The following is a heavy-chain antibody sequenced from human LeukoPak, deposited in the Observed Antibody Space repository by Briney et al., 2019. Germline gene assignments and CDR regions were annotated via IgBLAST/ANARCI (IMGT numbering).Heavy chain of an antibody. J-gene: IGHJ3*02. D-gene: IGHD6-19*01. V-gene: IGHV5-51*01. CDR2: IYPGDSDT. CDR3: ARSVAGTGDAFDI. CDR1: GYSFTSYW. Sequence: GESLKISCKGSGYSFTSYWIGWVGQMPGKGLEWMGIIYPGDSDTRYSPSFQGQVTISADKSISTAYLQWSSLKASDTAMYYCARSVAGTGDAFDIWGQGTMVTVSS.